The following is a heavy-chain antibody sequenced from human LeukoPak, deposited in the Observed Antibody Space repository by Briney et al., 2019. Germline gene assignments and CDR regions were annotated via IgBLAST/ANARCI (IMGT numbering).Heavy chain of an antibody. J-gene: IGHJ4*02. Sequence: RGGSLSLSCAASGHTYRNCAMIWARQAPGKGLEWVSVTSASGGNTNYADSVKGRFTFYRDISKNTVYLQMNSLRGEDTAVYYCANTVRSESYYDFWRGYHGYWGQGTLVTVSS. CDR1: GHTYRNCA. D-gene: IGHD3-3*01. CDR2: TSASGGNT. CDR3: ANTVRSESYYDFWRGYHGY. V-gene: IGHV3-23*01.